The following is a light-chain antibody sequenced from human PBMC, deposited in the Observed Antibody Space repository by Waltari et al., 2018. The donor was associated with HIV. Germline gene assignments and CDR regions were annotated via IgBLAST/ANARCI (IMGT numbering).Light chain of an antibody. J-gene: IGKJ5*01. V-gene: IGKV1-9*01. CDR2: AAS. CDR3: QQLNSYPLIT. CDR1: QGISSY. Sequence: DIQLTQSPSFLSASVGDRVTITCRASQGISSYLAWYQQKPGKVLNLLIYAASTLQSGVPSRFSGSGSGTEFTLTISSLQPEDFATYYCQQLNSYPLITFGQGTRLEIK.